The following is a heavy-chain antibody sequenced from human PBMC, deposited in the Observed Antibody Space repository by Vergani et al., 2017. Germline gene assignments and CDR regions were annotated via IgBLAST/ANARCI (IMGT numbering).Heavy chain of an antibody. D-gene: IGHD3-16*02. CDR3: SVWGSYRYREWFDP. CDR1: GGSISSGGYY. Sequence: QLQLQESGPGLVKPSETLSLTCTVSGGSISSGGYYWSWIRQHPGKGLEWIGYIYYSGSTYYNPSLKSRVTISVDTSKNQFSLKLSSVTAADTAVYYCSVWGSYRYREWFDPWGQGTLVTVSS. CDR2: IYYSGST. V-gene: IGHV4-31*03. J-gene: IGHJ5*02.